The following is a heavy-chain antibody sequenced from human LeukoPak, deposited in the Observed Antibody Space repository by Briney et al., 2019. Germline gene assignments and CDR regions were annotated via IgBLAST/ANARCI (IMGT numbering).Heavy chain of an antibody. CDR1: GFTFSTYP. V-gene: IGHV3-30*04. J-gene: IGHJ6*03. CDR2: ISSDGNHK. CDR3: AKDRCSNGIGCYYYYMEV. D-gene: IGHD2-8*01. Sequence: GRSLRLSCGASGFTFSTYPFHWVRQAPGKGLEWVAVISSDGNHKYYADSVKGRFTISRDNSKNTLYLQMNSLRTEDTAVYYCAKDRCSNGIGCYYYYMEVWGKGTTVTISS.